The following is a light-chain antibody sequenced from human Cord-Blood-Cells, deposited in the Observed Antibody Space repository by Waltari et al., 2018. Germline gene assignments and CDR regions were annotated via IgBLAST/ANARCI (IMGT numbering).Light chain of an antibody. CDR3: CSYAGSYTWV. J-gene: IGLJ3*02. CDR2: DVS. CDR1: SRDVGGYTS. Sequence: QSALTQPRSVSGSPGQSVTISCTGTSRDVGGYTSVSWYQQHPGKAPKLMIYDVSNRPPGVPDRFSGSKSGNTASLTISGLQAEDEADYYCCSYAGSYTWVFGGGTKLTVL. V-gene: IGLV2-11*02.